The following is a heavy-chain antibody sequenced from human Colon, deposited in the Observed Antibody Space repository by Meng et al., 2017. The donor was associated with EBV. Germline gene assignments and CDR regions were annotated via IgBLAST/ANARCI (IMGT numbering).Heavy chain of an antibody. CDR3: AREERQLLGKGGFDT. CDR2: TNYRSKWYN. Sequence: QLYLYQLGSKSVIHSQPLFFTWTIPWSSIARVCAALTWLTQSPSRGLELLRRTNYRSKWYNEYAVSVEGRITINPDTSKNQFSLQLNSVTPDDTAVYYCAREERQLLGKGGFDTWGQGTLVTVSS. D-gene: IGHD2-2*01. J-gene: IGHJ4*02. CDR1: WSSIARVCAA. V-gene: IGHV6-1*01.